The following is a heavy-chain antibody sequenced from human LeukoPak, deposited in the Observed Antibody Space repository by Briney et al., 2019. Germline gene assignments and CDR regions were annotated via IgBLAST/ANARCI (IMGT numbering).Heavy chain of an antibody. CDR3: ARSGCPGGSCYLRYSWLDL. V-gene: IGHV3-21*01. Sequence: GGSLRLSCAASGFTVSSNYMSWVRQAPGKGLEWVSSITTTSSYIYYADSVRGRFTVSRDNARNSLYLQMDSLRPEDTAVYYCARSGCPGGSCYLRYSWLDLWGRGTLVTVSS. CDR2: ITTTSSYI. J-gene: IGHJ5*02. CDR1: GFTVSSNY. D-gene: IGHD2-15*01.